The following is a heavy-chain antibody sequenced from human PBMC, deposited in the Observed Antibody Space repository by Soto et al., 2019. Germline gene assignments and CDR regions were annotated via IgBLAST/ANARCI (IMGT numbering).Heavy chain of an antibody. CDR1: GGSISSSSYY. CDR3: ARNPYAYYYGSGSPNWFDP. V-gene: IGHV4-39*01. CDR2: IYYSGST. J-gene: IGHJ5*02. Sequence: QLQLQESGPGLVKPSETLSLTCTVSGGSISSSSYYWGWIRQPPGKGLEWIGSIYYSGSTYYNPSLKSRGPISVDTSKNQFSLKLSSVTAADTAVYYCARNPYAYYYGSGSPNWFDPWGQGTLVTVSS. D-gene: IGHD3-10*01.